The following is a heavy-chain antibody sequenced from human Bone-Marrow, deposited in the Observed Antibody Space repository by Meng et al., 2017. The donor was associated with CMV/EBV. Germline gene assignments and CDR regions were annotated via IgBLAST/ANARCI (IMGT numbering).Heavy chain of an antibody. V-gene: IGHV1-46*01. CDR2: INPNSGGST. CDR3: ARANYDFWSGYPDWFDP. Sequence: ASVKVSCKASGYTFTGYYMHWVRQAPGQGLEWMGWINPNSGGSTSYAQKFQGRVTMTRDTSTSTVYMELSSLRSEDTAVYYCARANYDFWSGYPDWFDPWGHGTLVTVSS. J-gene: IGHJ5*02. D-gene: IGHD3-3*01. CDR1: GYTFTGYY.